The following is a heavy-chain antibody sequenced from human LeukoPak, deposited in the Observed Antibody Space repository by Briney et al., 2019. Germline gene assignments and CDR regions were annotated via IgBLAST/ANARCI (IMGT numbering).Heavy chain of an antibody. J-gene: IGHJ4*02. V-gene: IGHV3-23*01. D-gene: IGHD2-2*01. CDR2: ISGSGGST. CDR3: AKDGTTSHGRYCSSNSCYYFDR. CDR1: GFSFSSYG. Sequence: PGGSLRLSCAASGFSFSSYGMSWVRQAPGKGLEWVSGISGSGGSTYYADSVKGRFTISRDNSKNTLDLQMNSLRAEDTAVYYCAKDGTTSHGRYCSSNSCYYFDRWGQGTLVTVSS.